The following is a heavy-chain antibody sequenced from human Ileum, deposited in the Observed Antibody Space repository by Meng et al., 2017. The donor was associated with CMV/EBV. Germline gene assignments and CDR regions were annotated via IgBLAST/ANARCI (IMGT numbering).Heavy chain of an antibody. J-gene: IGHJ4*02. CDR3: ARDPHFGALDF. V-gene: IGHV3-7*01. Sequence: LSWAASGFNFSTSWMSWGRQAPGKGLEWVANIRIDGSEKYYVDSVKGRFTISRDNAKNSVYLQMKSLRAEDTAVYYCARDPHFGALDFWGQGTLVTVSS. CDR2: IRIDGSEK. CDR1: GFNFSTSW. D-gene: IGHD3-10*01.